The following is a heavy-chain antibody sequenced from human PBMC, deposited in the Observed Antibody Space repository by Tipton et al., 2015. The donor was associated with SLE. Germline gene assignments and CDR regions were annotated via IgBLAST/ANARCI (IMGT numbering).Heavy chain of an antibody. Sequence: TLSLTCAVYGGSFSGYYWSWIRQSPGKGLEWIGEINHSGSTNYNPSLKSRVTISVDTSKKQFSLKLSSVTAADTAVYYCARDLAARGGHYFDYWGQGTLVTVSS. D-gene: IGHD6-6*01. CDR2: INHSGST. CDR3: ARDLAARGGHYFDY. J-gene: IGHJ4*02. CDR1: GGSFSGYY. V-gene: IGHV4-34*01.